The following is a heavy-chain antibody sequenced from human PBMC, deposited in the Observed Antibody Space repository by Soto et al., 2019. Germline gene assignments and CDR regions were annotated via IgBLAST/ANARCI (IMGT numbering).Heavy chain of an antibody. D-gene: IGHD3-16*01. J-gene: IGHJ3*01. V-gene: IGHV2-5*02. CDR2: IYWDDDT. Sequence: HITLKESGPTLVKPTQTLTLTCIFSGFSFSADGVRVGWIRQPPGKTLEWLALIYWDDDTRYRPSLKSRLTITKDSSKNQVVLTMTNMDPLDTATYYCAHAFGGTSWPNDAFDVWGQGTVVTVSS. CDR3: AHAFGGTSWPNDAFDV. CDR1: GFSFSADGVR.